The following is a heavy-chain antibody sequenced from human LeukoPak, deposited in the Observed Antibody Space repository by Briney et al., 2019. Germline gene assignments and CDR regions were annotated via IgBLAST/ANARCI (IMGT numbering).Heavy chain of an antibody. J-gene: IGHJ6*02. CDR1: GGSISSYY. D-gene: IGHD3-10*01. CDR2: IYTSGST. Sequence: SETLSLTCTVSGGSISSYYWSWIRQPAEKGLEWIGRIYTSGSTNYNPSLKSRVTMSVDTSKNQFSLKLSSVTAADTAVYYCARDLVRGVPCDYYYYGMNVWGQGTTVTVSS. V-gene: IGHV4-4*07. CDR3: ARDLVRGVPCDYYYYGMNV.